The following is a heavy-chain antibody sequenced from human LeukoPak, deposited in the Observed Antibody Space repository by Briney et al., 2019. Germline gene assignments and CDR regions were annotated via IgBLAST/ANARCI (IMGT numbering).Heavy chain of an antibody. CDR2: ISYDGSNK. J-gene: IGHJ6*02. V-gene: IGHV3-30-3*01. CDR3: AREYYDFWSGYYSYYYYYGMDV. Sequence: PGGSLRLSCAASGVTFSSYAMHWVRQAPGKGLEWVAVISYDGSNKYYADSVKGRFTISRDNSKNTLYLQMNSLRAEDTAVYYCAREYYDFWSGYYSYYYYYGMDVWGQGTTVTVSS. CDR1: GVTFSSYA. D-gene: IGHD3-3*01.